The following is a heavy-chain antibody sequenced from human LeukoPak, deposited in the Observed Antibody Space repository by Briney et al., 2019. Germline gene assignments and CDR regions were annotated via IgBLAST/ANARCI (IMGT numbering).Heavy chain of an antibody. V-gene: IGHV4-59*01. CDR3: ARQQLSQLYYFDN. D-gene: IGHD6-13*01. CDR2: IYYTGST. J-gene: IGHJ4*02. Sequence: ASETLSLTCTVTGGSISRYYWSWIRQPPGNGLEWIGYIYYTGSTNYNPSLKSRVTLPVDTSKNQFSLNLRSVPAADTAVYYCARQQLSQLYYFDNWGQGTLVTVSS. CDR1: GGSISRYY.